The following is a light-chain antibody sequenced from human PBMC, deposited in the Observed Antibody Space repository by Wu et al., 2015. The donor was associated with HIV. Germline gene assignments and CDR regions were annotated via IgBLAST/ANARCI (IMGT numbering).Light chain of an antibody. V-gene: IGKV1-27*01. CDR2: SAS. J-gene: IGKJ1*01. CDR1: QDISNY. Sequence: DIQMTQSPSSLSASVGDRISITCRASQDISNYLAWFQQKPGKVPRLLIYSASTLQSGVPSRFSGSGSGTDFTLTISSLQPEDVATYYCQKXYHTAPWTFGQGTKVEI. CDR3: QKXYHTAPWT.